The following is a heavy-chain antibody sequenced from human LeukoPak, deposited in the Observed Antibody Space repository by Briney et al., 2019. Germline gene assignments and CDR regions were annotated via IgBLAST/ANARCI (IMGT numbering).Heavy chain of an antibody. J-gene: IGHJ3*02. D-gene: IGHD2-15*01. CDR3: ARSIVVVVAAIEVPYDAFDI. CDR2: ISSSSSYI. CDR1: GFTFSSYS. Sequence: GGSLRLSCAASGFTFSSYSMNWVRQAPGKGLEWVSSISSSSSYIYYADSVKGRFTISRDNAKNSLYLQMNSLRAEDTAVYYCARSIVVVVAAIEVPYDAFDIRGQGTMVTVSS. V-gene: IGHV3-21*01.